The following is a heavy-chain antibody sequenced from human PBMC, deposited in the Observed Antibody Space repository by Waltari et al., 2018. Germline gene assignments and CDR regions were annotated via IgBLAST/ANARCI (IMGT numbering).Heavy chain of an antibody. CDR1: GYTRTELA. CDR3: ATVTQLELRDFDY. D-gene: IGHD1-26*01. J-gene: IGHJ4*02. Sequence: QVQLVQSGAEVKKPGASVKVYCKVSGYTRTELAMHWGRQAPGKGLEWMGGFDPEDGETIYAQKFQGRVTMTEDTSTDTAYMELSSLRSEDAAVYYCATVTQLELRDFDYWGQGTLVTVSS. CDR2: FDPEDGET. V-gene: IGHV1-24*01.